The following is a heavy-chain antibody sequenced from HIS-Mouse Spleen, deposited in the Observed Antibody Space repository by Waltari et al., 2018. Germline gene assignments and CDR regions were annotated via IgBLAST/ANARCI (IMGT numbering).Heavy chain of an antibody. CDR2: ISSSSSTI. CDR3: ARYRGYYGDY. D-gene: IGHD3-22*01. CDR1: GFPFSSYS. Sequence: EVQLVESGGGWVQPGGSLRLSWSASGFPFSSYSLTRVRQAAGKGLEWVSYISSSSSTIYYADSVKGRFTISRDNAKNSLYLQMNSLRAEDTAVYYCARYRGYYGDYWGQGTLVTVSS. J-gene: IGHJ4*02. V-gene: IGHV3-48*01.